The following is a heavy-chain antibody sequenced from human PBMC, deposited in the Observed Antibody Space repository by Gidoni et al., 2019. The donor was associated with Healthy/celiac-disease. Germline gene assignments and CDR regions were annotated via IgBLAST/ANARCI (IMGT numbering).Heavy chain of an antibody. Sequence: KPSETLSLTCTVSGGSISSSSFYWGWIRQPPGKGLEWIGSINYSGSTYYNPSLKRRVTISVDTSKNRFSLKLSSVTAADTAVYYCARLYYYGSSGYSLVPFDYWGQGTPGHRLL. J-gene: IGHJ4*02. CDR1: GGSISSSSFY. D-gene: IGHD3-22*01. V-gene: IGHV4-39*01. CDR3: ARLYYYGSSGYSLVPFDY. CDR2: INYSGST.